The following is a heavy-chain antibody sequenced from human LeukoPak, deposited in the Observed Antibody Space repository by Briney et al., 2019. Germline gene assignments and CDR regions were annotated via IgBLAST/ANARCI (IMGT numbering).Heavy chain of an antibody. Sequence: SGGSLRLSCAASGFTFNSYAMHWVRQAPGKGLEYVSAISSNGGSTYYANSGKGRFTISRDNSKNTLYLQMNSLRAEDTAVYYCAKDPMITFGGVMDYWGQGTLVTVSS. D-gene: IGHD3-16*01. CDR2: ISSNGGST. CDR1: GFTFNSYA. J-gene: IGHJ4*02. CDR3: AKDPMITFGGVMDY. V-gene: IGHV3-64*01.